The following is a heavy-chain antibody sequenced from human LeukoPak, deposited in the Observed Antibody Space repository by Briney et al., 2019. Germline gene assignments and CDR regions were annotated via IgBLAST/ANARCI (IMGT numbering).Heavy chain of an antibody. J-gene: IGHJ5*02. V-gene: IGHV1-69*06. CDR2: IIPILNTS. D-gene: IGHD6-13*01. CDR1: GGTFSSYA. CDR3: ARDLGGIAAAVRWFDP. Sequence: SVKVSCKASGGTFSSYAISWVRQAPGQGLEWMGGIIPILNTSNYAQNFQGRVTMTADKSTSTAYMELNRLRFEDTAMYYCARDLGGIAAAVRWFDPWGQGTLVTVSS.